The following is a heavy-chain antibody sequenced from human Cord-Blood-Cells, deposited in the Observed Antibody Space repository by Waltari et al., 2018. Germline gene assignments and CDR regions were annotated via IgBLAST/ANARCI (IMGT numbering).Heavy chain of an antibody. V-gene: IGHV1-8*01. CDR1: GYTFTSYD. J-gene: IGHJ4*02. CDR2: MKPNSGNT. D-gene: IGHD1-20*01. CDR3: ARGFNWRSARVGDY. Sequence: QVQLVQSGAEVKKPGASVKVSCKASGYTFTSYDINCVRQATGQGREWMGWMKPNSGNTGYAQKFQGRVTMTRNTSISTAYMELSSLRSEDTAVYYCARGFNWRSARVGDYWGQGTLVTVSS.